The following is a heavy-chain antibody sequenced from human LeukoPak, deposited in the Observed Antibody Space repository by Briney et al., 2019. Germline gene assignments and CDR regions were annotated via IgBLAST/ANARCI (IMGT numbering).Heavy chain of an antibody. D-gene: IGHD6-13*01. Sequence: ASVKVSCKAAGYTFTGYYMHWVRQAPGKGLEWMGGFDPEDGETIYAQKFQGRVTMTEDTSTDTAYMELSSLRSEDTAVYYCATLIAAAGWDFDYWGQGTLVTVSS. J-gene: IGHJ4*02. CDR1: GYTFTGYY. CDR3: ATLIAAAGWDFDY. V-gene: IGHV1-24*01. CDR2: FDPEDGET.